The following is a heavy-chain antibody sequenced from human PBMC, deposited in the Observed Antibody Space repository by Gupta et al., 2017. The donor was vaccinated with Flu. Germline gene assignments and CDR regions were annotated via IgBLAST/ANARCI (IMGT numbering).Heavy chain of an antibody. V-gene: IGHV3-23*01. CDR3: AKRDSLVVPIRIPNLDY. CDR2: ISGSGGTT. Sequence: MIWIRQAPGKGLEWVSSISGSGGTTYYADSVKGRFTVSRDNSKNTLYLQMHSLRAEDTAVYYCAKRDSLVVPIRIPNLDYWGQGTLVTVSS. J-gene: IGHJ4*02. D-gene: IGHD3-22*01.